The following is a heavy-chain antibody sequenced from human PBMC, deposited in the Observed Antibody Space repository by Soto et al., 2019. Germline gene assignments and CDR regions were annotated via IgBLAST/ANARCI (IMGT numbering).Heavy chain of an antibody. J-gene: IGHJ6*02. CDR2: ISSSGSAI. Sequence: EVQLVESGGDLGQPGGSLRLSCAASGFIFSDYTMTWVRQAPGRGLEFVSHISSSGSAIFYAESVKGRFTVSRDNAKNSLYLQMNSLSDEDTAVYFCARDHGGSTWFVGVYYFFGMDVWGQGTAVTVSS. CDR3: ARDHGGSTWFVGVYYFFGMDV. CDR1: GFIFSDYT. V-gene: IGHV3-48*02. D-gene: IGHD6-13*01.